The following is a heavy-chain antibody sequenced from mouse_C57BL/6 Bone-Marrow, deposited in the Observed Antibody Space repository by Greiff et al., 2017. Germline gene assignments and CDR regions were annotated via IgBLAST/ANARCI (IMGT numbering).Heavy chain of an antibody. CDR1: GFTFSDYY. CDR3: ARDGDGVDY. Sequence: DVKLVESEGGLVQPGSSMKLSCTASGFTFSDYYMAWVRQVPEKGLEWVANINYDGSSTYYLDSLKSRFIISRDNAKNILYLQMSSLKSEDTATYYCARDGDGVDYWGQGTTLTVSS. CDR2: INYDGSST. D-gene: IGHD2-3*01. J-gene: IGHJ2*01. V-gene: IGHV5-16*01.